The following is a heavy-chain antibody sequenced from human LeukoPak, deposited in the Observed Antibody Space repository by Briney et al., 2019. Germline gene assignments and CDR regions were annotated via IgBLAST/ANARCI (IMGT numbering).Heavy chain of an antibody. D-gene: IGHD1-14*01. J-gene: IGHJ4*02. CDR3: ARWYTHRYYDY. CDR1: GIIVTDNY. Sequence: GGSLRLSCAASGIIVTDNYMSWVRQAPGKGPEWVSIIYSDGTTYYRDSVKGRFTITRDNSKNTLYLQMNSLRAEDTAVYYCARWYTHRYYDYWGQGTLVTVSS. CDR2: IYSDGTT. V-gene: IGHV3-53*01.